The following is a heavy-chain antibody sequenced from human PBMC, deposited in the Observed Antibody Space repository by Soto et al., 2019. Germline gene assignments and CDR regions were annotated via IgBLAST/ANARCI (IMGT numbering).Heavy chain of an antibody. V-gene: IGHV6-1*01. CDR1: GDSVSSNSAA. D-gene: IGHD2-15*01. CDR3: ARGEGATKIYYHYYRLAV. CDR2: TYYRSKWYN. Sequence: SQTLSLTCAISGDSVSSNSAAWNWIRQSPSRGLEWLGRTYYRSKWYNDYAVSVKSRITINPDTSKNQFSLQLNSVTPEDTAVYYCARGEGATKIYYHYYRLAVWGQGTTVTGSS. J-gene: IGHJ6*02.